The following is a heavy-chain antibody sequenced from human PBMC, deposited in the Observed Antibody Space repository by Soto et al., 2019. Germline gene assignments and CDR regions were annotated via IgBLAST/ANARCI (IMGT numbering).Heavy chain of an antibody. CDR3: ARDLGYYDSSGYSLDY. D-gene: IGHD3-22*01. CDR1: GGTFSSFA. J-gene: IGHJ4*02. CDR2: IIPIFGTA. Sequence: QVQLVQSGAEVKKPGSSVKVSCKASGGTFSSFAISWVRQAPGQGLEWMGGIIPIFGTANYAQKFQGRVTITADESTSTAYMELSSLRSEDTAVYYCARDLGYYDSSGYSLDYWGQGTLVTVSS. V-gene: IGHV1-69*12.